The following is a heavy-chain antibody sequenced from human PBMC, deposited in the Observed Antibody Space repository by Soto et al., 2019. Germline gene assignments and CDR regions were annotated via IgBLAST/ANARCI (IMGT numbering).Heavy chain of an antibody. CDR2: IYYSGST. D-gene: IGHD2-8*01. CDR1: GGSIISSSYY. V-gene: IGHV4-39*02. J-gene: IGHJ5*02. Sequence: SETLSLTCTVSGGSIISSSYYWGWIRQPPGKGLEWIGSIYYSGSTYYNPSLKSRVTISVDTSKNQFSLKLSSVTAADTAVYYCAREDIVLMVYAAHLNWFDPWGQGTLVTVS. CDR3: AREDIVLMVYAAHLNWFDP.